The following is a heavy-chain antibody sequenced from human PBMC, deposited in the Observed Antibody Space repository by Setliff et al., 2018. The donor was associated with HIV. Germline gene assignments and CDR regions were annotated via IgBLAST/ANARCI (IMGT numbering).Heavy chain of an antibody. CDR3: ARPGTRWSFDD. J-gene: IGHJ4*02. CDR1: GFLFHTYW. Sequence: PGGSLRLSCAASGFLFHTYWMSWVRQAPGKGLEWVANIKEDGSEKYYVDSVKGRFTISRDNAENSLYLQMNSLTAEDTAVYYCARPGTRWSFDDWGQGIVVTVSS. D-gene: IGHD3-3*01. CDR2: IKEDGSEK. V-gene: IGHV3-7*05.